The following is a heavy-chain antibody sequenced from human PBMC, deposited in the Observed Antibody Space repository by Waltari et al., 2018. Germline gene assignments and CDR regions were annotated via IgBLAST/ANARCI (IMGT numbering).Heavy chain of an antibody. V-gene: IGHV3-7*01. J-gene: IGHJ1*01. D-gene: IGHD1-26*01. CDR3: ASPPWVTDED. CDR2: INPDGNGK. Sequence: EVQLVESGGGLVQPGGSLRLSCVASGFTFRNYWLSWVRQAPGKGVVCGVNINPDGNGKHYVECGKGRFTIARYNAQNAQYRLLNNLRGEDPAVYYCASPPWVTDEDWGQGTLVTVSS. CDR1: GFTFRNYW.